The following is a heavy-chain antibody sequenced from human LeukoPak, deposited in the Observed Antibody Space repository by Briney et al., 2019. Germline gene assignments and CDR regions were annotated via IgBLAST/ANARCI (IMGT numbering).Heavy chain of an antibody. CDR2: IYYSGIT. Sequence: TTSQTLSFTCTVSGGSISIGGYYWSWIRQHPGKGLEWIGYIYYSGITYYNPSLKSRVTISVDTSKNQFSLYLSSVTAADTAVYYCARVTSGEFADYWGQGTLVTVSS. J-gene: IGHJ4*02. D-gene: IGHD3-10*01. CDR1: GGSISIGGYY. V-gene: IGHV4-31*03. CDR3: ARVTSGEFADY.